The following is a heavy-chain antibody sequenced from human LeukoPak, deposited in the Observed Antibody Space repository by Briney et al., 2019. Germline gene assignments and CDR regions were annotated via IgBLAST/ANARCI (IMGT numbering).Heavy chain of an antibody. CDR1: GFTSNTYA. D-gene: IGHD6-13*01. Sequence: PGGSLRLSCAASGFTSNTYAMSWVRQAPGKGLEWVSAISGGGATSYYADSVEGRFTISRDNSKNTLYLQMNSLRAEDTAIYYCAKDGSSGIAATADAFDIWGQGTMVTVSS. CDR2: ISGGGATS. CDR3: AKDGSSGIAATADAFDI. V-gene: IGHV3-23*01. J-gene: IGHJ3*02.